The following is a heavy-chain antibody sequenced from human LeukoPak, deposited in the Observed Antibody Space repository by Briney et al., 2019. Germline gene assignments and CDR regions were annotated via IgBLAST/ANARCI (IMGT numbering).Heavy chain of an antibody. D-gene: IGHD1-26*01. CDR1: GASISSGDYY. CDR2: ISSSGSTI. J-gene: IGHJ4*02. CDR3: ATPEGDGAPIDY. Sequence: PSETLSLTCTVSGASISSGDYYWSWIRQAPGKGLEWVSYISSSGSTIYYADSVKGRFTISRDNAKNSLYLQMNSLRAEDTAVYYCATPEGDGAPIDYWGQGTLVTVSS. V-gene: IGHV3-11*01.